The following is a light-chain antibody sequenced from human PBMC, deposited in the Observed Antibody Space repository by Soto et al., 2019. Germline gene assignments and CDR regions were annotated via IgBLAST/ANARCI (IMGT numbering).Light chain of an antibody. CDR3: SSYSNSSTYVV. Sequence: QSVLTQPASVSGSPGQSITISCTGTNSDDGGYNYVSWYQQNPGKAPKVMIYDVSNRPSGVSNRFSGSKSGNTASLTISGLQADDEADYYCSSYSNSSTYVVFGGGTKLTVL. V-gene: IGLV2-14*01. CDR2: DVS. J-gene: IGLJ2*01. CDR1: NSDDGGYNY.